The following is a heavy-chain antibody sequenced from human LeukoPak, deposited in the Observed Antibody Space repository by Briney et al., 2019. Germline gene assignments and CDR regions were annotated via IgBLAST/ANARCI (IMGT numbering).Heavy chain of an antibody. D-gene: IGHD6-13*01. CDR2: TYYRSKWYN. V-gene: IGHV6-1*01. J-gene: IGHJ4*02. Sequence: SQTLSLTCAISGDSVSSNSAAWNWLRQSPSRGLEWLGRTYYRSKWYNDYAVSVKSRITINPDTSKNQFSLQLNSVTPEDTAVYYCASHWGIAAASGYWGQGTLVTVSS. CDR1: GDSVSSNSAA. CDR3: ASHWGIAAASGY.